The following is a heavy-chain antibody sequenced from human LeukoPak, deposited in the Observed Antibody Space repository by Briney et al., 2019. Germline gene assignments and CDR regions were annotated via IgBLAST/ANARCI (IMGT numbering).Heavy chain of an antibody. CDR1: GGSFSGYY. J-gene: IGHJ4*02. V-gene: IGHV4-31*11. CDR3: ARGLTAAGGAYFDY. CDR2: IYYSGST. Sequence: SETLSLTCAVYGGSFSGYYWSWIRQHPGKGLEWIGYIYYSGSTYYNPSLKSRVIISVDTSKNQFSLKLSSVTAADTAVYYCARGLTAAGGAYFDYWGQGTLVTVSS. D-gene: IGHD2-2*01.